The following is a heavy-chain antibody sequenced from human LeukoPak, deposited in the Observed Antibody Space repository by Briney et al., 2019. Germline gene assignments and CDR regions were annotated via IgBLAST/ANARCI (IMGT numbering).Heavy chain of an antibody. J-gene: IGHJ1*01. CDR2: IWYDGGNK. D-gene: IGHD6-13*01. CDR1: GFTFSSYG. Sequence: PGRSLRLSCAASGFTFSSYGMHWVRQAPGKGLEWVAVIWYDGGNKYYADSVKGRFTISRDNSKNTLYLQMNSLRAEDTAVYYCARNHNPRRIAAAGTEYFQHWGQGTLVTVSS. CDR3: ARNHNPRRIAAAGTEYFQH. V-gene: IGHV3-33*01.